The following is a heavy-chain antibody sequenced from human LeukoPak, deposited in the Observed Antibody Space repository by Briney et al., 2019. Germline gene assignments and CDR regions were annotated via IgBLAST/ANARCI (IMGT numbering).Heavy chain of an antibody. Sequence: GGSLRLSCAASGFTFSSYWMSWVRQAAGKGLEWVANIKQDGSEKYYVDSVKGRFTISRDNAKNSLYLQMNSLRAEDTAVYYCARLYYYDSSGYYNWFDPWGQGTLVTVSS. CDR2: IKQDGSEK. D-gene: IGHD3-22*01. CDR1: GFTFSSYW. V-gene: IGHV3-7*01. CDR3: ARLYYYDSSGYYNWFDP. J-gene: IGHJ5*02.